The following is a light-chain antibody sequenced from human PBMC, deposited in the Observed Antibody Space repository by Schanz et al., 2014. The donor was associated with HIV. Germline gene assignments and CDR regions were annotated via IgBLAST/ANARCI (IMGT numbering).Light chain of an antibody. Sequence: QSVSTQPPSVSAAPGQKVTITCSGTYSNIGNNYVSWNQQFPGAAPRLLMYLNNQRPSGIPDRFSGSKSGTSATLVISDLQTGDEADYYCGTWENTLTGEIFGRGTKLTVL. CDR3: GTWENTLTGEI. CDR2: LNN. J-gene: IGLJ2*01. CDR1: YSNIGNNY. V-gene: IGLV1-51*01.